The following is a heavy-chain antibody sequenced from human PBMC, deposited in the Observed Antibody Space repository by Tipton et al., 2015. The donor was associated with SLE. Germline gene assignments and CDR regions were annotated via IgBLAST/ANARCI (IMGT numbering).Heavy chain of an antibody. CDR3: AGYPVSRGPLVDAFDV. Sequence: TLSLTCTVSGVSISGYYWTWIRLPPGRGLEWIGYIYYSGSTNYNPSLKSRVTMSVDTSKNQFSLNLKSMTTADTAVYFCAGYPVSRGPLVDAFDVWGQGTVVTVSS. D-gene: IGHD5-12*01. J-gene: IGHJ3*01. V-gene: IGHV4-59*07. CDR1: GVSISGYY. CDR2: IYYSGST.